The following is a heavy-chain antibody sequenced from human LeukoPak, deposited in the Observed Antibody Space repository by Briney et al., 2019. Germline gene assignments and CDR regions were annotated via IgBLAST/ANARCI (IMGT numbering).Heavy chain of an antibody. Sequence: PGGSLRLSCAASGFTFSSYGMHWVRQAPGKGLEWVAFIRYDGSNKYYADSVKGRFTISRDNSKNTLYLQMNSLRAEDTAVYYCAREVLYSSGWEGLGAFDIWGQGTMVTVSS. D-gene: IGHD6-19*01. V-gene: IGHV3-30*02. CDR2: IRYDGSNK. CDR3: AREVLYSSGWEGLGAFDI. CDR1: GFTFSSYG. J-gene: IGHJ3*02.